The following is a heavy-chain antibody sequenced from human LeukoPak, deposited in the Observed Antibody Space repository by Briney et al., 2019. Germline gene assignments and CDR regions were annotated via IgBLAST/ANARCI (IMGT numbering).Heavy chain of an antibody. CDR2: ISSSGSTI. J-gene: IGHJ4*02. CDR1: GFTFSSYD. Sequence: SGGSLRLSCEASGFTFSSYDMNWVRQAPGKGLEWVSYISSSGSTIYYADSVKGRFTISRDNAKNSLYLQMNSLRAEDTAVYYCARDRDTAMVYWGQGTLVTVSS. V-gene: IGHV3-48*03. CDR3: ARDRDTAMVY. D-gene: IGHD5-18*01.